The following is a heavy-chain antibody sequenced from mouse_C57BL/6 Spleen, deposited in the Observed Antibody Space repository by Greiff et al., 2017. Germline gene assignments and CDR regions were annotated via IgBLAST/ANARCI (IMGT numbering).Heavy chain of an antibody. CDR3: ARAAITTVVARYFDV. CDR1: GFTFSDYY. J-gene: IGHJ1*03. D-gene: IGHD1-1*01. Sequence: EVKLMESEGGLVQPGSSMKLSCTASGFTFSDYYMAWVRQVPEKGLEWVANINYDGSSTYYLDSLKSRFIISRDNAKNILYLQMSSLKSEDTATYYCARAAITTVVARYFDVWGTGTTVTVSS. V-gene: IGHV5-16*01. CDR2: INYDGSST.